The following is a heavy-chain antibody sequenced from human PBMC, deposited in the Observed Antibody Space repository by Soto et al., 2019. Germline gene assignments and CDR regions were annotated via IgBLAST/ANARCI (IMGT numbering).Heavy chain of an antibody. V-gene: IGHV3-23*01. Sequence: GGSLRLSCAASGFTFSSYAMSWVSQAPGKGLEWVSAISASGGSTYYADSVKGRFTISRDNSKNTLYLKMNSLRAEDTAVYYCAKDPDIVATISYYGMDVGGQGTTVTVSS. CDR1: GFTFSSYA. J-gene: IGHJ6*02. D-gene: IGHD5-12*01. CDR3: AKDPDIVATISYYGMDV. CDR2: ISASGGST.